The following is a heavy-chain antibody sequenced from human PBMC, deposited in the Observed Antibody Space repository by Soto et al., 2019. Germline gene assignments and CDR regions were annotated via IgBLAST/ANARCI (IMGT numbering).Heavy chain of an antibody. CDR3: ARLVVVAPVANV. Sequence: SETLSLTCSVSGGSISYNSYDWGWIRQPPGKGLEWIGGIFYTGTTYYSPSLKDRVTMSMETSKNSFSVNLTSVTAAETAVYFCARLVVVAPVANVWGQGTLVTVSS. V-gene: IGHV4-39*02. CDR1: GGSISYNSYD. J-gene: IGHJ4*02. D-gene: IGHD2-2*01. CDR2: IFYTGTT.